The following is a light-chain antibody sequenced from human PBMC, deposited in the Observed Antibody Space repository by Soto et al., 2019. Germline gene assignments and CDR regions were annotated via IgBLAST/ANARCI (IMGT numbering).Light chain of an antibody. V-gene: IGLV2-11*01. CDR3: CSYAGSYTVV. J-gene: IGLJ2*01. Sequence: QSVLTQPRSVSGSPGQSVTISCTGTSSDVGGYNYVSWYQQYPGKAPKLMLYDVSKRPSGVPDRFSGSKSGNTASLTISGLQAEDEADYHCCSYAGSYTVVFGGGTKLTVL. CDR1: SSDVGGYNY. CDR2: DVS.